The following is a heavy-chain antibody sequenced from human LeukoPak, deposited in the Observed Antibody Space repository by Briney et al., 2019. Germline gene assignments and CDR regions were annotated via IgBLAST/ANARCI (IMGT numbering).Heavy chain of an antibody. CDR3: ARQTGISIDI. V-gene: IGHV3-21*01. J-gene: IGHJ3*02. D-gene: IGHD2/OR15-2a*01. CDR2: ISSGGSYI. CDR1: GFTVSSNF. Sequence: GGSLRLSCAASGFTVSSNFMSWVRQAPGKGLEWVSSISSGGSYIYYADSVKGRFTTSRDNARNSLYLQMNSLRAEDTAVYYCARQTGISIDIWGQGTMVTVSS.